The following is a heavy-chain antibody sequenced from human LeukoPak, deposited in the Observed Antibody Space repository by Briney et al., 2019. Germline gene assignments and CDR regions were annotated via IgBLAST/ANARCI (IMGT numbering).Heavy chain of an antibody. V-gene: IGHV3-30*02. CDR1: GFTFSSYG. J-gene: IGHJ5*02. CDR2: IRYDGSNK. Sequence: PGGSLRLSCAASGFTFSSYGMHWVRQAPGKGLEWVAFIRYDGSNKYYADSVKGRFTISRDNSKNTLYLQMNSLGAEDTAVYYCAKGGDYGDYCFDPWGQGTLVTVSS. CDR3: AKGGDYGDYCFDP. D-gene: IGHD4-17*01.